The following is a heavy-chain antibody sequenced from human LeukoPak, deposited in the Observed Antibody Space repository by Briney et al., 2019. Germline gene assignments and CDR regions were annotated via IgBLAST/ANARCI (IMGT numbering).Heavy chain of an antibody. V-gene: IGHV3-30*18. CDR3: AKGGYDSYYYYGMDV. Sequence: GGSLRLSCAASGFTFSSYGMHWVRQAPGKGLEWVAVISYDGSNKYYADSVKGRFTISRDNSKNTLYLQVNSLRAEDTAVYYCAKGGYDSYYYYGMDVWGKGTTVTVSS. J-gene: IGHJ6*04. CDR2: ISYDGSNK. D-gene: IGHD5-12*01. CDR1: GFTFSSYG.